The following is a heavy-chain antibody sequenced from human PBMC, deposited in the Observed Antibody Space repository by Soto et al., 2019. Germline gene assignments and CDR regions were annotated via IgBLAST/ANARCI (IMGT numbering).Heavy chain of an antibody. V-gene: IGHV3-30*18. J-gene: IGHJ4*02. D-gene: IGHD1-26*01. CDR3: AKGESTTWSIDH. Sequence: GGSLRLSCAASGFTFSDYGMHWVRQAPGKGLEWVAVVVYDGINKDYADSVKGRFAIIRDNSRNTLYLQMNSRRPEDTAFYYCAKGESTTWSIDHWGQGIVVTVSS. CDR2: VVYDGINK. CDR1: GFTFSDYG.